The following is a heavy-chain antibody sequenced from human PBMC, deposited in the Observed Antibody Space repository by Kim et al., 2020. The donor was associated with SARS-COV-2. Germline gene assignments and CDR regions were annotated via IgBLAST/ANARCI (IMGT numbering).Heavy chain of an antibody. CDR2: IYYSGST. V-gene: IGHV4-39*01. J-gene: IGHJ4*02. CDR3: ARLSIQQLLFDY. D-gene: IGHD6-13*01. Sequence: SETLSLTCTVSGGSISSSSYYWGWIRQPPGKGLEWIGSIYYSGSTYYNPSLKSRVTISVDTSKNQFSLKLSSVTAADTAVYYCARLSIQQLLFDYWGQGTLVTVSS. CDR1: GGSISSSSYY.